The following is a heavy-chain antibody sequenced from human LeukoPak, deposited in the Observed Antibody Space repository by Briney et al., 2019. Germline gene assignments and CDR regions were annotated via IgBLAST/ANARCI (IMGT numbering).Heavy chain of an antibody. J-gene: IGHJ3*02. D-gene: IGHD3-10*01. CDR2: INAGNGNT. CDR1: GYTFTSYA. CDR3: AGSQSDAFDI. Sequence: GASVNVSCKASGYTFTSYALHWVRQAPGQRLEWMGWINAGNGNTKYSQKFQGRVTITRDTSASTAYMELSSLRSEDTTVYYCAGSQSDAFDIWGQGTMVTVSS. V-gene: IGHV1-3*01.